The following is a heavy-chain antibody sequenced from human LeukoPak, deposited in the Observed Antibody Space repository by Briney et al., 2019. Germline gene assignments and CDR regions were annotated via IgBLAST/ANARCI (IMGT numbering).Heavy chain of an antibody. D-gene: IGHD3-3*01. CDR3: ARVEGLLGGVAL. CDR1: GYTGTSYY. J-gene: IGHJ4*02. V-gene: IGHV1-2*04. Sequence: GASVKVSCKASGYTGTSYYMHWGRQAPGQGLEWMGWINPNSGSTNYAQKFQGWVTMTRDTTISTAYMELSRLRSDDTAVYYCARVEGLLGGVALWGQGTLVTVSS. CDR2: INPNSGST.